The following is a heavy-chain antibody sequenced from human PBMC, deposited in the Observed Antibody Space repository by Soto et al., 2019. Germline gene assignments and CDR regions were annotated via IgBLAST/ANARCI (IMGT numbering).Heavy chain of an antibody. J-gene: IGHJ6*02. CDR2: IYYSGST. D-gene: IGHD2-2*02. Sequence: SETLSLTCTVSGGSISSYYWSWIRQPPGKGLEWIGYIYYSGSTNYNPSLKSRVTISVDTSKNQFSLKLSSVTAADTAVYYCAREEKPNCSSTSCYSRYYGMDVWGQGTTVTVSS. CDR1: GGSISSYY. V-gene: IGHV4-59*12. CDR3: AREEKPNCSSTSCYSRYYGMDV.